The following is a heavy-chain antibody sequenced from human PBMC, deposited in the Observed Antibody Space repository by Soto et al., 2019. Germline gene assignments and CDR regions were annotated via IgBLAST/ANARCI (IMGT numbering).Heavy chain of an antibody. J-gene: IGHJ6*02. CDR1: GFTFSSYE. D-gene: IGHD2-2*03. Sequence: TGGSLRLSCAASGFTFSSYEMNWVRQAPGKGLEWVSYISSSGSTIYYADSVKGRFTISRDNAKNSLYLQMNSLRAEDTAVYYCARDQVDIVVVPAAIEPEYYYYGMDVWGQGTTVTVSS. CDR2: ISSSGSTI. V-gene: IGHV3-48*03. CDR3: ARDQVDIVVVPAAIEPEYYYYGMDV.